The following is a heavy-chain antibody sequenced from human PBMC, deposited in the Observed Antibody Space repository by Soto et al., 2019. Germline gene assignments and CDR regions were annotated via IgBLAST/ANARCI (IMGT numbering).Heavy chain of an antibody. J-gene: IGHJ6*02. Sequence: SETLSLTCAVSGGSISSSNWWSWVRQPPVKGLECIGEIYHSGSTNYNPSLKSRVTISVDKSKNQFSLKLSSVTAADTAVYYCARGGAGYCSSTSLPGCSSWYDYYYYGMDVGGQGTTVTVSS. CDR3: ARGGAGYCSSTSLPGCSSWYDYYYYGMDV. CDR2: IYHSGST. V-gene: IGHV4-4*02. CDR1: GGSISSSNW. D-gene: IGHD2-2*01.